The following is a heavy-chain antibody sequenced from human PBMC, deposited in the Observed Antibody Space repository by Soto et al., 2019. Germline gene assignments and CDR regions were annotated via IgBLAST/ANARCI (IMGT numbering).Heavy chain of an antibody. CDR2: IIPIFGTA. V-gene: IGHV1-69*13. D-gene: IGHD4-17*01. Sequence: GASVKVSCKASGGTFSSYAISWVRQAPGQGLEWMGGIIPIFGTANYAQKFQGRVTITADESTSTAYMELSSLRSEDTAVYYCAGPKPDHNDYGDVLDYWGQGTLVNVSS. CDR3: AGPKPDHNDYGDVLDY. CDR1: GGTFSSYA. J-gene: IGHJ4*02.